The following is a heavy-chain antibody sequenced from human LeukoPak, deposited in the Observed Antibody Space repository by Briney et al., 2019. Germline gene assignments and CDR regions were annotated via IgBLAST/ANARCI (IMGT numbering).Heavy chain of an antibody. D-gene: IGHD3-10*01. J-gene: IGHJ5*02. Sequence: ASVKVSCKASGYTFTSYGISWVRQAPGQGLEWMGWISAYNGNTNYAQKLQGRVTMTTDTSTSTAHMELRSLRSDDTAVYYCARDKGPSLLWFGELLSHWFDPRGQGTLVTVSS. CDR3: ARDKGPSLLWFGELLSHWFDP. CDR2: ISAYNGNT. V-gene: IGHV1-18*01. CDR1: GYTFTSYG.